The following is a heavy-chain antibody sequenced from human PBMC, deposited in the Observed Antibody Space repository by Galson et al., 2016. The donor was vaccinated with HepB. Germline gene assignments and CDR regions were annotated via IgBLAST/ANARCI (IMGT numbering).Heavy chain of an antibody. Sequence: SLRLSCAASGFTFDDYAMHWVRQAPGKGLEWVSGISWNSDSIGYADSVKGRFTISRDNAKNSLYLQMNSPRAEDTAVYYCAKDISGDYDYYYAMDVRGQGTTVTVSS. CDR2: ISWNSDSI. CDR3: AKDISGDYDYYYAMDV. J-gene: IGHJ6*02. V-gene: IGHV3-9*01. CDR1: GFTFDDYA. D-gene: IGHD4-17*01.